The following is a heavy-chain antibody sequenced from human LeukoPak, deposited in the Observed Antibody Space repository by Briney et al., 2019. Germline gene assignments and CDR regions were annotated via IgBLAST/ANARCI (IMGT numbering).Heavy chain of an antibody. D-gene: IGHD3-22*01. CDR1: GASISSFY. J-gene: IGHJ3*02. CDR3: ARPTDSSGDAFDI. Sequence: SETLSLTCTVSGASISSFYWSWIRQPAGKGLQWIGRIHTSGSANYNPSLKSRVTMSVDTSKNQFSLKLSSVTAADTAVYYCARPTDSSGDAFDIWGQGTMVTVSS. V-gene: IGHV4-4*07. CDR2: IHTSGSA.